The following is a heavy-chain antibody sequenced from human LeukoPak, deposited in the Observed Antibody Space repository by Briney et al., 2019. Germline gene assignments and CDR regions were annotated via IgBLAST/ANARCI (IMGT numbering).Heavy chain of an antibody. V-gene: IGHV3-7*02. CDR2: IKQDGSEK. J-gene: IGHJ4*02. CDR1: GFTFSSYW. Sequence: GGSLRLSCAASGFTFSSYWMSWVRQAPGKGLEWVANIKQDGSEKYYVDSVKGRFTISRDNAKNSLYLQMNSLRAEDTAVYYCASYREYYYGSGSFDYWGQGTLVTVSS. D-gene: IGHD3-10*01. CDR3: ASYREYYYGSGSFDY.